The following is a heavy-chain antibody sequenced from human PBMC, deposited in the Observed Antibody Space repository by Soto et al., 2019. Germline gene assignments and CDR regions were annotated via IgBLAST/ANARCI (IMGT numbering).Heavy chain of an antibody. CDR2: LYSSGST. D-gene: IGHD2-2*02. J-gene: IGHJ6*02. CDR3: ARFVRSCSGTTCYTRADV. CDR1: GGSGSSETHY. Sequence: PSETLSLTCTVSGGSGSSETHYWSWIRRPPAKPLEWIGFLYSSGSTNYNPSRKSRVTMSVDTCKNQFSLKLRSVIVADTAVYHCARFVRSCSGTTCYTRADVWGQGTTVTAP. V-gene: IGHV4-61*01.